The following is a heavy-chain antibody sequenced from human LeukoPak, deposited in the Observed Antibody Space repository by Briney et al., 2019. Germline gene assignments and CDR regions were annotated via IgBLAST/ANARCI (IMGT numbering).Heavy chain of an antibody. V-gene: IGHV4-34*01. D-gene: IGHD3-10*01. J-gene: IGHJ5*02. CDR2: INHSGST. Sequence: PSETLSLTCAVYGGSFSGYYWNWIRQPPGKGLEWIGEINHSGSTNYNPSLKSRVTISVDTSKNQFSLKLSSVTAADTAVYYCARAPAESLLWFGSNWFDPWGQGTLVTVSS. CDR3: ARAPAESLLWFGSNWFDP. CDR1: GGSFSGYY.